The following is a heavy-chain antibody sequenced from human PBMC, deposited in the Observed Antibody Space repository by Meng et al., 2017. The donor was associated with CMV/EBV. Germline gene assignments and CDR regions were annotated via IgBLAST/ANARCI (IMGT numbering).Heavy chain of an antibody. Sequence: SVKVSCKASGGTFSTYTINWVRQAPGQGLEWMGGIIPVLDITNYAQKFQGRVTITADRSTSTAYMELSSLRSDDAAVYFCAKMNIRGLIYSDLDVWGQGTTVTVSS. V-gene: IGHV1-69*10. CDR3: AKMNIRGLIYSDLDV. CDR1: GGTFSTYT. D-gene: IGHD3-10*01. CDR2: IIPVLDIT. J-gene: IGHJ6*02.